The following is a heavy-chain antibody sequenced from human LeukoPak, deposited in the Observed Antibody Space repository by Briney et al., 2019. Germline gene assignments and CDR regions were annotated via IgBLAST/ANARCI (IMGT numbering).Heavy chain of an antibody. Sequence: SETLSLTCAVYGGSFSGYYWSWIRQPPGKGLEWLGEINHSGSTNYNPSLKSRVTISVDTSKNQFSLKLSSVTAADTAVYYCARERKYYYYSSGYHVIAFDMWGQGTMVTVSS. D-gene: IGHD3-22*01. J-gene: IGHJ3*02. V-gene: IGHV4-34*01. CDR1: GGSFSGYY. CDR2: INHSGST. CDR3: ARERKYYYYSSGYHVIAFDM.